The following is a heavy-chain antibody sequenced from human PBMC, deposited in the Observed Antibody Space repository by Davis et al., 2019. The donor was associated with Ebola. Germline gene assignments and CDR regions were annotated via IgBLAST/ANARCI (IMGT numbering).Heavy chain of an antibody. Sequence: ASVKVSCKASGYTFTGYYMHWVRQAPGQGLEWMGWINPNSGGTNYAQKFQGRVTMTRDTSISTAYMELSRLRSDDTAVYYCARDGALYSGSLFVYWGQGTLVTVSS. CDR3: ARDGALYSGSLFVY. V-gene: IGHV1-2*02. CDR1: GYTFTGYY. CDR2: INPNSGGT. J-gene: IGHJ4*02. D-gene: IGHD1-26*01.